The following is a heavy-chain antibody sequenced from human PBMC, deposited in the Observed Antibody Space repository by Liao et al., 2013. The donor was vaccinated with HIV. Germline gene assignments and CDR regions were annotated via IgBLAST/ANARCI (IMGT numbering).Heavy chain of an antibody. CDR1: GASISSGTYY. V-gene: IGHV4-61*02. CDR2: IFTTGRT. J-gene: IGHJ3*02. D-gene: IGHD2-15*01. CDR3: ARDATGHSAFDI. Sequence: QVQLQESGPGLVKPSQTLSLTCNVSGASISSGTYYWNWIRQPAGKGLEWIGRIFTTGRTNHNPSLESRVTISVDTSKNQFSLQLTSLTAADRAIYYCARDATGHSAFDIWGPGTMVTVSS.